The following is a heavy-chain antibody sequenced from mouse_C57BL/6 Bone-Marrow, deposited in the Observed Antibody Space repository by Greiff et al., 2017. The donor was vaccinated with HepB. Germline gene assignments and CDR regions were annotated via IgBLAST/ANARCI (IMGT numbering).Heavy chain of an antibody. V-gene: IGHV8-12*01. J-gene: IGHJ3*01. Sequence: QVQLKESGPGIWQSSQTLSLTCSFSGFSLSTSGMGVSWIRQPSGKGLEWLAHIYWDDDKRYNPSLKSRLTISKDTSRNQVFLKITSVDTADTATYYCARRELSWFAYWGQGTLVTVSA. CDR2: IYWDDDK. CDR1: GFSLSTSGMG. CDR3: ARRELSWFAY.